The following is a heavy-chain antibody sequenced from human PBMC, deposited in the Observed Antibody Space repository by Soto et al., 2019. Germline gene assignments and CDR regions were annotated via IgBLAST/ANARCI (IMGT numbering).Heavy chain of an antibody. CDR1: GFTFSDYY. Sequence: VGSLRLSCAASGFTFSDYYMSWIRQAPGKGLEWVSYISSSGSTIYYADSVKGRFTISRDNAKNSLYLQMNSLRAEDTAVYYCARDSSSWNPYFDYWGQGTLVTVSS. V-gene: IGHV3-11*01. CDR2: ISSSGSTI. J-gene: IGHJ4*02. D-gene: IGHD6-13*01. CDR3: ARDSSSWNPYFDY.